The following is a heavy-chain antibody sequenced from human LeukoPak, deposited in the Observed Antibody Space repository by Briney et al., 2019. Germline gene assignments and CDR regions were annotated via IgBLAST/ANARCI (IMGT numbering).Heavy chain of an antibody. CDR3: ASTTYDSSGYYLPLASFDI. Sequence: PSETLSLTCTVSGXSISSSSYYWGWIRQPPGKGLEWIGSIYYSGSTYYNPSLKSRVTISVDTSKNQFSLKLSSVTAADTAVYYCASTTYDSSGYYLPLASFDIWGQGTMVTVSS. CDR1: GXSISSSSYY. D-gene: IGHD3-22*01. V-gene: IGHV4-39*01. CDR2: IYYSGST. J-gene: IGHJ3*02.